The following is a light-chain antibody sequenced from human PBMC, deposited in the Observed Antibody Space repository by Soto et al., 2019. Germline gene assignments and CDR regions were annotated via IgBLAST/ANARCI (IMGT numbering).Light chain of an antibody. V-gene: IGLV1-44*01. CDR2: TAG. Sequence: QSVLTQPLSVSASPGQRVTISCSGGSYNIGSKTVAWYQHLPGTAPPRLIFTAGQRPSGVPGRFSGSKSGTSASLAISGLQSEDEGDYYCSAWDNSLNGYVFGPGTKLTVL. CDR3: SAWDNSLNGYV. CDR1: SYNIGSKT. J-gene: IGLJ1*01.